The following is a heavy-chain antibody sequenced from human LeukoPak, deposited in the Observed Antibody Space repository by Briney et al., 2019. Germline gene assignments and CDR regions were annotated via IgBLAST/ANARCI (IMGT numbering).Heavy chain of an antibody. CDR2: INHSGST. V-gene: IGHV4-34*01. Sequence: KPSETLSLTCAVCGGSFSGFYWSWIRQPPGKGLEWIGEINHSGSTNYNPSLKSRVTISVDTSKNQFSLKLSSVTAADTAVYYCARAPITMVRGGPFDYWGQGTLVTVSS. CDR3: ARAPITMVRGGPFDY. CDR1: GGSFSGFY. D-gene: IGHD3-10*01. J-gene: IGHJ4*02.